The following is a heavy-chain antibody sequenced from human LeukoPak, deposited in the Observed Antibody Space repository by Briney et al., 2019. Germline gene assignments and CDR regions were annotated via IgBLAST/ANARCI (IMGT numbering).Heavy chain of an antibody. CDR2: INHSGST. CDR1: GGSFSGYY. V-gene: IGHV4-34*01. D-gene: IGHD3-16*02. Sequence: SETLSPTCAVYGGSFSGYYWSWIRQPPGKGLEWIGEINHSGSTNYNPSLKSRVTISVDTSKNQFSLKLSSVTAADTAVYYCAFGGVIGPDYWGQGTLVTVSS. J-gene: IGHJ4*02. CDR3: AFGGVIGPDY.